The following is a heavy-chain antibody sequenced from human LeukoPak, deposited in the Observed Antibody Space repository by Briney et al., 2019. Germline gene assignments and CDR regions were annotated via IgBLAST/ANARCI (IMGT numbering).Heavy chain of an antibody. CDR2: FDPGDDET. V-gene: IGHV1-24*01. J-gene: IGHJ5*02. CDR1: GYSLSELS. Sequence: ASVKVSCKVSGYSLSELSTHWVRQAPGQGLEWMGGFDPGDDETIYAQKFQGRVTMTEDTSTDTAYLELSSPRSEDTAVYYCARDLGFLEWLSAFDPWGQGTLVTVSS. D-gene: IGHD3-3*01. CDR3: ARDLGFLEWLSAFDP.